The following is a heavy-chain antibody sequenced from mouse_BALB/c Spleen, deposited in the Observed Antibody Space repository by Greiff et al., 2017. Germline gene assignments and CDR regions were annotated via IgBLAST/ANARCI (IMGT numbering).Heavy chain of an antibody. CDR2: IYPGNSDT. CDR1: GYSFTSYW. J-gene: IGHJ4*01. Sequence: EVQLQQSGTVLARPGASVKMSCKASGYSFTSYWMHWVKQRPGQGLEWIGAIYPGNSDTSYNQKFKGKAKLTAVTSASTAYMELSSLTNEDSAVYYCTRYYYGSSYGYAMDYWGQGTSVTVSS. CDR3: TRYYYGSSYGYAMDY. V-gene: IGHV1-5*01. D-gene: IGHD1-1*01.